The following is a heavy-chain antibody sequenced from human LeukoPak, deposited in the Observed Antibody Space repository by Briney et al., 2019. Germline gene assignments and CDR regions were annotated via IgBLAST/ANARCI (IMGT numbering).Heavy chain of an antibody. V-gene: IGHV3-21*01. CDR2: ITSPVGRM. CDR1: GFTFISNY. Sequence: GGSLRLSCAASGFTFISNYMNWVRQAPGKGLEWVSSITSPVGRMYYADSLKGRITISRDNARSTLYLQMNSLRAEDTAVYYCATDGRSSGWYGFDYWGQGILVTVSS. J-gene: IGHJ4*02. D-gene: IGHD6-19*01. CDR3: ATDGRSSGWYGFDY.